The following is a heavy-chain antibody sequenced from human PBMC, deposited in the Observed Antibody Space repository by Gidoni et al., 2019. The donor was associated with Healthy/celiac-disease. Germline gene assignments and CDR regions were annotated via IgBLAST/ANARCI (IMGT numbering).Heavy chain of an antibody. CDR1: GFTCSSYA. J-gene: IGHJ6*03. D-gene: IGHD6-13*01. V-gene: IGHV3-23*01. CDR3: AKHQAAAGLYYYYYMDV. Sequence: EVQLLESGGGLVQPGGSRRRSCAASGFTCSSYAMSWVRHAPGKGLGWVSAISGSGGSTYYADSVKGRFTISRDNSKNTLYLQMNSLRAEDTAVYYCAKHQAAAGLYYYYYMDVWGKGTTVTVSS. CDR2: ISGSGGST.